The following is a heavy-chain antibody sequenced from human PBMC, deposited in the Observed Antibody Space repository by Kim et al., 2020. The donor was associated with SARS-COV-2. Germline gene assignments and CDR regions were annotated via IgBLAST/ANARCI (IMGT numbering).Heavy chain of an antibody. V-gene: IGHV3-74*01. CDR3: ASRINGGNSGIDF. J-gene: IGHJ4*02. D-gene: IGHD2-21*01. Sequence: AGSVKGRFTNSRDNAKNTLYLQMNSLRADDTAVYYCASRINGGNSGIDFWGQGTLVTVSS.